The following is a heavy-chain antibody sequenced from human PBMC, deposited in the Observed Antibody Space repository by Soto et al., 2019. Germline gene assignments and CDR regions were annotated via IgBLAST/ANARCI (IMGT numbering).Heavy chain of an antibody. Sequence: LRATLSLACAVYGGSFSGYYWSWIRQPPGKGLEWIGEINHSGSTNYNPSLKSRVTISVDTSKNQFSLKLSSVTAADTAVYYCVHDYGGNSPEYWGQGTLVTVSS. J-gene: IGHJ4*02. CDR2: INHSGST. V-gene: IGHV4-34*01. CDR1: GGSFSGYY. CDR3: VHDYGGNSPEY. D-gene: IGHD4-17*01.